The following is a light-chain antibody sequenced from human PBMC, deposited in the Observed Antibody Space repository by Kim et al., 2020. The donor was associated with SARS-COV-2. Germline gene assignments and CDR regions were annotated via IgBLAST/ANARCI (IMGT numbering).Light chain of an antibody. CDR3: QTWDTGIRV. J-gene: IGLJ3*02. CDR2: LKSDGRH. V-gene: IGLV4-69*02. Sequence: ASVKLTCTLSSGHSTYAIAWHQQQPEKGPRYLMKLKSDGRHSKGDGIPNRFSGSSSGAERYLTISSLQSEDEADYYCQTWDTGIRVFGGGTQLTVL. CDR1: SGHSTYA.